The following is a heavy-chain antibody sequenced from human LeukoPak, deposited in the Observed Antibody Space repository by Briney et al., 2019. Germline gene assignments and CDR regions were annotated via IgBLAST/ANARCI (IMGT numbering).Heavy chain of an antibody. CDR1: GGSISSYY. CDR2: IYTSGSN. D-gene: IGHD1-7*01. J-gene: IGHJ4*02. CDR3: ARLSFSTWNYVNY. V-gene: IGHV4-4*09. Sequence: SETLSLTCTVSGGSISSYYWSWIRQPPGKGLEWIGYIYTSGSNNYNPYLKSRVTISVVTSKNQFSLKLSSVTAADTAVYYCARLSFSTWNYVNYWGQGTLVTVSS.